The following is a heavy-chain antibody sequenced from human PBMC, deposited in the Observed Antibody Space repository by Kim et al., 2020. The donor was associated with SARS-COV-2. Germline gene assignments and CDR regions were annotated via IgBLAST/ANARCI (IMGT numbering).Heavy chain of an antibody. CDR3: ARDLGLRYSDY. J-gene: IGHJ4*02. CDR2: ISSSSSYI. CDR1: GFTFSSYS. Sequence: GGSLRLSCAASGFTFSSYSMNWVRQAPGKGLEWVSSISSSSSYIYYADSVKGRFTISRDNAKNSLYLQMNSLRAEDTAVYYCARDLGLRYSDYWGQGTLVTVSS. D-gene: IGHD3-9*01. V-gene: IGHV3-21*01.